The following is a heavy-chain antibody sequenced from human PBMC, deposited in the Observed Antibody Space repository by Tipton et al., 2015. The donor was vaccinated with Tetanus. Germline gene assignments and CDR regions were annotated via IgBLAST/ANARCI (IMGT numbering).Heavy chain of an antibody. V-gene: IGHV4-59*08. Sequence: TLSLTCTVSGGSISRLYWSWIRQPPGKGLEWIGYIYYSGSTNYNPSLKSRVTISVDTSKNQFSLKLSSVTAADTAVYYCARHPLRPISSAGLGELSGGNWFDPWGQGTLVTVSS. D-gene: IGHD3-16*02. CDR1: GGSISRLY. J-gene: IGHJ5*02. CDR3: ARHPLRPISSAGLGELSGGNWFDP. CDR2: IYYSGST.